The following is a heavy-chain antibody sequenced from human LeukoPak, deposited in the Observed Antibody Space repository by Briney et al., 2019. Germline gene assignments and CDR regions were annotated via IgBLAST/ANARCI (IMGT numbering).Heavy chain of an antibody. D-gene: IGHD4-23*01. Sequence: GGSLRLSCAASGFTFSGYWMHWVRQAPGKGLVWVSRVATGGTGPSYADSVKGRFTISRDNAKNTLYLQMNSLSAEDTAVYFYARDMGPYGGSPGASWGQGTLVTVSS. CDR3: ARDMGPYGGSPGAS. V-gene: IGHV3-74*01. CDR2: VATGGTGP. CDR1: GFTFSGYW. J-gene: IGHJ5*02.